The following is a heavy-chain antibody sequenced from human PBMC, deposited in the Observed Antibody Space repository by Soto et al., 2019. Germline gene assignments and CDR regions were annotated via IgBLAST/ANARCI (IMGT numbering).Heavy chain of an antibody. J-gene: IGHJ4*02. V-gene: IGHV3-15*01. Sequence: GGSLRLSCATSGFTFSDTYLSWVRQAPGKGLEWVGRIKREADGGTTDYAAPVKGRFTISRDDSKNTLFLQMDSLKTEDTAIYVFFQGLXNGHGLFAFWGRGSLV. CDR1: GFTFSDTY. CDR3: FQGLXNGHGLFAF. D-gene: IGHD2-8*01. CDR2: IKREADGGTT.